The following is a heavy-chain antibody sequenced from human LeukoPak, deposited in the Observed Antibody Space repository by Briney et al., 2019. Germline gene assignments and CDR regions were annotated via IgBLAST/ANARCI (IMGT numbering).Heavy chain of an antibody. CDR1: GYTFTGYY. Sequence: GASVKVSCIASGYTFTGYYMHCVRQAPGQGLEWMGWINPNSGGTNYAQKFQGRVTMTRDTSISTAYMELSRLRSDDTPVYYCARTRVPYYYGSGSYYNRPYYYYMDVWGKGTTVTVSS. V-gene: IGHV1-2*02. D-gene: IGHD3-10*01. CDR3: ARTRVPYYYGSGSYYNRPYYYYMDV. CDR2: INPNSGGT. J-gene: IGHJ6*03.